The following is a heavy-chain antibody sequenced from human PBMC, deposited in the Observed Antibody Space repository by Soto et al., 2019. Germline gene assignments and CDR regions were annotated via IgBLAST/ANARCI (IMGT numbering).Heavy chain of an antibody. V-gene: IGHV3-30*18. CDR2: ISYDGSNK. CDR3: AKALRSGYYYSVGFDY. Sequence: PGGSLRLSCAASGFTFSSYGMHWVRQAPGKGLEWVAVISYDGSNKYYADSVKGRFTISRDNSKNTLYLQMNSLRAEDTAVYYCAKALRSGYYYSVGFDYWGQGTLVTVSS. D-gene: IGHD3-22*01. J-gene: IGHJ4*02. CDR1: GFTFSSYG.